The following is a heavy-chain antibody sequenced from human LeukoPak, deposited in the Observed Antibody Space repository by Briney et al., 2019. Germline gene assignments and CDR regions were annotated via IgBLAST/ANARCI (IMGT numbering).Heavy chain of an antibody. CDR2: IIPIFGTA. CDR3: AKWSFIQLWAFDY. D-gene: IGHD5-18*01. Sequence: ASVKVSCKASGYTFTSYYMHWVRQAPGQGLEWMGGIIPIFGTANYAQKFQGRVTITADESTSTAYMELSSLRAEDTAVYYCAKWSFIQLWAFDYWGQGTLVTVSS. CDR1: GYTFTSYY. V-gene: IGHV1-69*13. J-gene: IGHJ4*02.